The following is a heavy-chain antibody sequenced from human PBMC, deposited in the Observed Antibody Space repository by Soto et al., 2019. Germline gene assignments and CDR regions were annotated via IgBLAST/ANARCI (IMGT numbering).Heavy chain of an antibody. CDR2: IYYSGST. D-gene: IGHD3-10*01. CDR1: GGSISSSSYY. CDR3: ARLKDPPYADEIQFRVDY. Sequence: SETLSLTCTVSGGSISSSSYYWGWIRQPPGKGLEWIGSIYYSGSTYYNPSLKSRVTISVDTSKNQFSLKLSSVTAADTAVYYCARLKDPPYADEIQFRVDYWGQGTLVTVSS. J-gene: IGHJ4*02. V-gene: IGHV4-39*01.